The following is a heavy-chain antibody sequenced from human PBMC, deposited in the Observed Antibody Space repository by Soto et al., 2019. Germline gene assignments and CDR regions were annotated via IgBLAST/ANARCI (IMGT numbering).Heavy chain of an antibody. CDR2: ISYDGSNK. J-gene: IGHJ6*01. Sequence: QVQLVESGGGVVQPGRSLRLSCAASGFTFSSYGMHWVRQAPGKGLEWVAVISYDGSNKYYADSVKGRFTISRDNSKNTLYLQMDNLRAEDTAVYCCAKCPGARSNGVRVDVRGQGTTVTGSS. V-gene: IGHV3-30*18. CDR1: GFTFSSYG. CDR3: AKCPGARSNGVRVDV. D-gene: IGHD2-8*01.